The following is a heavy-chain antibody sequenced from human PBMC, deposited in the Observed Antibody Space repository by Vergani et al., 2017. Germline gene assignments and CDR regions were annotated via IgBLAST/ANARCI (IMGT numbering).Heavy chain of an antibody. CDR3: ARELGLRFLEWHALSYYYGMDV. CDR1: GFTFSSYS. J-gene: IGHJ6*02. V-gene: IGHV3-21*01. CDR2: ISLSSSYI. D-gene: IGHD3-3*01. Sequence: EVQLVESGGGLVQPGGSLRLSCAASGFTFSSYSMNWVRQAPGKGLEWVSSISLSSSYIYYADSVKGRFTISRDNAKNSLYLQMNSLRAEDTAVYYCARELGLRFLEWHALSYYYGMDVWGQGTTVTVSS.